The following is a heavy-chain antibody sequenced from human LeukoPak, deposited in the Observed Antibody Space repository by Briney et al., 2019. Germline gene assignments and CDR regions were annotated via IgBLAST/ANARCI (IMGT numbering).Heavy chain of an antibody. CDR2: IYYSGST. Sequence: SETLSLTCTVSGGSISSYYWGWIRQPPGKGLEWIGSIYYSGSTYYNPSLKSRVTISVDTSKNQFSLKLSSVTAADTAVYYCARDSDRAVAGYDYWGQGTLVTVSS. CDR3: ARDSDRAVAGYDY. CDR1: GGSISSYY. V-gene: IGHV4-39*07. D-gene: IGHD6-19*01. J-gene: IGHJ4*02.